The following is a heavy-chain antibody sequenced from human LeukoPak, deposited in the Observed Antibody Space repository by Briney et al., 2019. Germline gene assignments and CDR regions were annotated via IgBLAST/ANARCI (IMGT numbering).Heavy chain of an antibody. J-gene: IGHJ3*01. V-gene: IGHV3-7*01. CDR1: GFTFSSYW. D-gene: IGHD3-16*02. CDR2: IKQDGSDK. Sequence: GGSLRLSCAASGFTFSSYWISWVRQAPGKGPELVPNIKQDGSDKYYVDSVKGLFTISRDNAKNSLYLQIDSLRPEHSAVYYVARDYLHLRRLSDAFDVWRQGTVVSVSS. CDR3: ARDYLHLRRLSDAFDV.